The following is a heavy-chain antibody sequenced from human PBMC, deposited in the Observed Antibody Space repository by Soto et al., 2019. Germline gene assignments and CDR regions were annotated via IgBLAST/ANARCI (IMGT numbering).Heavy chain of an antibody. V-gene: IGHV4-59*08. CDR3: ARNGRRRQAFDI. D-gene: IGHD1-26*01. J-gene: IGHJ3*02. CDR2: IYYSGST. Sequence: SETLSLTCTVSGGSISSYYWSWIRQPPGKGLEWIGYIYYSGSTNYNPSLKSRVTISVDTSKNQFSLKLSSVTAADTAVYYCARNGRRRQAFDIWGQGTMVTVSS. CDR1: GGSISSYY.